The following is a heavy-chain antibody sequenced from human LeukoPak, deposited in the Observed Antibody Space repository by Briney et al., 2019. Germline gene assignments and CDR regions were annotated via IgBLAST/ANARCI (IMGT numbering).Heavy chain of an antibody. V-gene: IGHV1-2*06. CDR2: TNPTTGVA. CDR1: GYTFTVHY. Sequence: GASVNVSCKTSGYTFTVHYMNWVRQAPGQGLEWMGRTNPTTGVANYAQKFQGRITVTGDTSINTAYMELSSLTSDDTAVYYCARLDRNYYYLDVWGQGTTVTVSS. D-gene: IGHD1-1*01. CDR3: ARLDRNYYYLDV. J-gene: IGHJ6*03.